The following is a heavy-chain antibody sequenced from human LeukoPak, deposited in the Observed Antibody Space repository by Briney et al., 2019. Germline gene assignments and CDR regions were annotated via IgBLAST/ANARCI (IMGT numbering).Heavy chain of an antibody. J-gene: IGHJ4*02. V-gene: IGHV4-59*01. D-gene: IGHD4-17*01. CDR2: IYYSGST. Sequence: SETLSLTCTVSGGSISSYYWSWIRQPPGKGLEWIGYIYYSGSTNYNPSLKSRVTISVDTSKNQFSLKLSSVTAADTAVYYCARAYGGVGNFDYWGQGTLVTVSS. CDR1: GGSISSYY. CDR3: ARAYGGVGNFDY.